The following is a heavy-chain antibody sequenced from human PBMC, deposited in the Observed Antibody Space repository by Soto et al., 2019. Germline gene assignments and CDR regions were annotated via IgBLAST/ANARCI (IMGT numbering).Heavy chain of an antibody. CDR2: IYGDDDN. CDR1: GFSFSTNKVG. CDR3: VHRRGFGEFDA. J-gene: IGHJ5*02. V-gene: IGHV2-5*02. Sequence: QITLKESGPTLLKPTQTLTVTCTFSGFSFSTNKVGVGWIRQSPGKALEWLALIYGDDDNRYSLSLKSRLTITKDTSKNQVVLTMTNMDPEDTATYYCVHRRGFGEFDAWGQGTLVTVSS. D-gene: IGHD3-10*01.